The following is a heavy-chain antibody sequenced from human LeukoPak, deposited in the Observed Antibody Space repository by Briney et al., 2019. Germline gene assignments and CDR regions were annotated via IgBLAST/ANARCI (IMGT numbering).Heavy chain of an antibody. D-gene: IGHD2-2*03. CDR3: ARWMYGMDV. CDR2: ISTNGDIT. Sequence: GGSLRLSCAASGFTFSSYAMHWVRQAPGKGLEYVSGISTNGDITYYANSVKGRFTTSRDNSKSTLYLQMGSLRAEDMAVYYCARWMYGMDVWGQGTTVTVSS. J-gene: IGHJ6*02. V-gene: IGHV3-64*01. CDR1: GFTFSSYA.